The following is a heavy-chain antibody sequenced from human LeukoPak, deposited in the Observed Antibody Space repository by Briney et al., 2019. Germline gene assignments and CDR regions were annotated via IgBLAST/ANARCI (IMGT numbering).Heavy chain of an antibody. J-gene: IGHJ1*01. D-gene: IGHD6-13*01. CDR3: AIFQISTSWPEYFQH. CDR1: GFTFSSYA. V-gene: IGHV3-23*01. Sequence: GGSLRLSCAAPGFTFSSYAMNWVRQAPGKGLEWVSAISGSGGSTDYADSVKGRFTISRDNSKNTLYLQMNSLRAEDTAIYYCAIFQISTSWPEYFQHWGQGTLVTVSS. CDR2: ISGSGGST.